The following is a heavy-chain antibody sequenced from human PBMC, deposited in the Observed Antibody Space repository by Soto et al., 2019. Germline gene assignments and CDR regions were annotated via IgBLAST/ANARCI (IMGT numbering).Heavy chain of an antibody. V-gene: IGHV3-48*02. J-gene: IGHJ4*02. Sequence: PGGSLRLSCASSGFTFSSYSMNLVRQAPGKGLEWVSYISSSSSTIYYADSVKGRFTISRDNAKNSLYLQMNSLRDEDTAVYYCAKNRVTTVDYWGQGTLVTVSS. CDR3: AKNRVTTVDY. D-gene: IGHD4-17*01. CDR2: ISSSSSTI. CDR1: GFTFSSYS.